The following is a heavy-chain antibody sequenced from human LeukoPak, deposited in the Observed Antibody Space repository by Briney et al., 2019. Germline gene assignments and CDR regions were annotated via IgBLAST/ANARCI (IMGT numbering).Heavy chain of an antibody. V-gene: IGHV1-69*04. CDR2: IIPILGIA. D-gene: IGHD6-19*01. Sequence: SVKVSCKASGGTFSSYAISWVRQAPGQGLEWMGRIIPILGIANYAQKFQGRATITADKSTSTAYMELSSLRSEDTAVYHCAEGIAVALAFDIWGQGTMVTVSS. J-gene: IGHJ3*02. CDR1: GGTFSSYA. CDR3: AEGIAVALAFDI.